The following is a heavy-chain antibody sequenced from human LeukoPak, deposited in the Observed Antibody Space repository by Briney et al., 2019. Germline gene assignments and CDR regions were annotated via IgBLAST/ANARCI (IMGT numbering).Heavy chain of an antibody. CDR2: IKSKTDGGTT. J-gene: IGHJ4*02. D-gene: IGHD6-19*01. Sequence: GGPLRGSCADSGFTGSNACMSWVRKAPGKGLEWVGRIKSKTDGGTTDYAAPVKGRFTISRDDSKNTLYLQMNSLKTEDTAVYYCTTGYSSGWYGGDYWGQGTLVTVSS. V-gene: IGHV3-15*01. CDR1: GFTGSNAC. CDR3: TTGYSSGWYGGDY.